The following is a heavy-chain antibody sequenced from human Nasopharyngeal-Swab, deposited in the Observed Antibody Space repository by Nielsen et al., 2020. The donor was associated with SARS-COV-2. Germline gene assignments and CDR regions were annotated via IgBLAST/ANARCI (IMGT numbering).Heavy chain of an antibody. Sequence: RQAPGKGLEWMAVINHSGSTNYNPSLKSRVTISVDTSKNQFSLKLSSVTAADTAVYYCARGLSGIVPAPILGLGPYYSYYYMDVWGKGTTVTVSS. V-gene: IGHV4-34*01. D-gene: IGHD2-2*01. CDR2: INHSGST. J-gene: IGHJ6*03. CDR3: ARGLSGIVPAPILGLGPYYSYYYMDV.